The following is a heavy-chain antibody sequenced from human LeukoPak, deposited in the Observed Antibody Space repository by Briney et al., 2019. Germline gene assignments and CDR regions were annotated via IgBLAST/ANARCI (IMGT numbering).Heavy chain of an antibody. CDR3: ARRGSYSSSWYGFDY. Sequence: GESLKISCEGSGYSFTSYWIGWVRQMPGKGLEWMGIIYPGDSDTRYSPSFQGQVTISADKSIGTAYLQWSSLKASDTAVYYCARRGSYSSSWYGFDYWGQGTLVTVSS. V-gene: IGHV5-51*01. J-gene: IGHJ4*02. CDR1: GYSFTSYW. CDR2: IYPGDSDT. D-gene: IGHD6-13*01.